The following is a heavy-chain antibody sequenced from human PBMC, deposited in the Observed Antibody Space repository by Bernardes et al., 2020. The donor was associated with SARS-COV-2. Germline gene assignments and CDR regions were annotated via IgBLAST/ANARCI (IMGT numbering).Heavy chain of an antibody. CDR3: ASTPVTMILVVITYYYFDL. J-gene: IGHJ2*01. CDR1: GDSVSSSGYF. V-gene: IGHV4-39*01. Sequence: SETLSLTCTVSGDSVSSSGYFWGWIRQPPGKGLEWIGSIYSGGITYYNPSLKSRATISVDTSKNQFSLQLTSVTAADTAMYYCASTPVTMILVVITYYYFDLWGRGTLVTVSS. CDR2: IYSGGIT. D-gene: IGHD3-22*01.